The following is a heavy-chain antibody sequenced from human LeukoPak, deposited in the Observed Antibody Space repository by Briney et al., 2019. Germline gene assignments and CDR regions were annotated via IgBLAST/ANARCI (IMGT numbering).Heavy chain of an antibody. D-gene: IGHD6-13*01. CDR1: GYTLTELS. CDR3: ARDGGYGIAAAWIDY. J-gene: IGHJ4*02. CDR2: FDPEDGET. V-gene: IGHV1-24*01. Sequence: GASVKVSCKVSGYTLTELSMHWVRQAPGKGLEWMGGFDPEDGETIYAQKFQGRVTMTEDTSTDTAYMELSRLRSDDTAVYYCARDGGYGIAAAWIDYWGQGTLVTVSS.